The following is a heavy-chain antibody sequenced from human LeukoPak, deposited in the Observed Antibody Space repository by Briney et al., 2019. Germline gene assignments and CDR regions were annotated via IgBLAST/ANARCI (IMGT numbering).Heavy chain of an antibody. D-gene: IGHD3-9*01. CDR3: ARGRATGRSGGDY. Sequence: GALRLSCAASGFTFSSCSMNWVRQAPGKGLEWVSYISSGSRSIYYADSVKGRFTISRDNAENSLYLQMNSLRDEDTAVYYCARGRATGRSGGDYWGQGTLVTVSS. CDR2: ISSGSRSI. J-gene: IGHJ4*02. V-gene: IGHV3-48*02. CDR1: GFTFSSCS.